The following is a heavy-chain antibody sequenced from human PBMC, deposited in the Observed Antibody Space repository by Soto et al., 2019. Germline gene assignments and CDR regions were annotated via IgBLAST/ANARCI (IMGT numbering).Heavy chain of an antibody. D-gene: IGHD6-13*01. Sequence: EVQLVESGGGLVQPGGSLRLSCAASGFTFSSYSMNWVRQAPGKGLEWVSYISSSSRTIYYAASVKGRFTISRDNAKNSLYLQMNSLRDEDTAVYYCARERTSIAAAGSYYPYYYYGMDVWGQGTTVTVSS. J-gene: IGHJ6*02. CDR3: ARERTSIAAAGSYYPYYYYGMDV. CDR2: ISSSSRTI. V-gene: IGHV3-48*02. CDR1: GFTFSSYS.